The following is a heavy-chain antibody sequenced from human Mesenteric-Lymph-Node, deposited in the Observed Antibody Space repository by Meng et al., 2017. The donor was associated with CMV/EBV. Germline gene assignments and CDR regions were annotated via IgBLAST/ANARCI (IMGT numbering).Heavy chain of an antibody. J-gene: IGHJ6*02. D-gene: IGHD3-22*01. CDR1: GGSFNIYY. CDR2: ISSSSSTI. V-gene: IGHV3-48*04. CDR3: ARDSYDSSGYYYDYYYYGMDV. Sequence: ETLSLTCAVYGGSFNIYYWSWIRQPPGKGLEWVSYISSSSSTIYYADSVKGRFTISRDNAKNSLYLQMNSLRAEDTAVYYCARDSYDSSGYYYDYYYYGMDVWGQGTTVTVSS.